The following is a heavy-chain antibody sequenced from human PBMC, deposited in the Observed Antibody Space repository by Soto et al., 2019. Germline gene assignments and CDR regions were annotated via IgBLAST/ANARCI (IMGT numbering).Heavy chain of an antibody. CDR3: ARAWEQFYFDY. J-gene: IGHJ4*01. CDR2: IHYSGST. Sequence: SETLSLTCTVSGGSVSTTSSYWSWIRQPPGKGLEWIGYIHYSGSTNYNPSLKSRVTISVDTSKNQFSLKLSSVTAADTAVYYCARAWEQFYFDYWGQGTIVTVSS. D-gene: IGHD1-26*01. CDR1: GGSVSTTSSY. V-gene: IGHV4-61*01.